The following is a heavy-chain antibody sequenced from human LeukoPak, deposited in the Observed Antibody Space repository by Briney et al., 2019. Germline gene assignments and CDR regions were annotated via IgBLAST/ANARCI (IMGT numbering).Heavy chain of an antibody. J-gene: IGHJ4*02. CDR1: GGSISSGGYY. V-gene: IGHV4-31*03. CDR2: IYYSGST. Sequence: PSETLSLTCTVSGGSISSGGYYWSRIRQHPGKGLEWIGYIYYSGSTYYNPSLKSRVTISVDTSKNQFSLKLSSVTAADTAVYYCARSGGVNYYGSGALDYWGQGTLVTVSS. D-gene: IGHD3-10*01. CDR3: ARSGGVNYYGSGALDY.